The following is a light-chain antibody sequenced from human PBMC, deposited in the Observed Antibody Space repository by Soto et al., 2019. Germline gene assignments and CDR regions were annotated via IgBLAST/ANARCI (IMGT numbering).Light chain of an antibody. CDR2: DVS. Sequence: QSALTQPRSVSGSPGQSVTISCTGTSSDVGGYNYVSWYQQHPGKAPKLMIYDVSKRPSGVPDRFSGSKSGNSASLTISGLQAEDEADYYCCSYARSNTFVFGSGTKVTVL. V-gene: IGLV2-11*01. CDR1: SSDVGGYNY. J-gene: IGLJ1*01. CDR3: CSYARSNTFV.